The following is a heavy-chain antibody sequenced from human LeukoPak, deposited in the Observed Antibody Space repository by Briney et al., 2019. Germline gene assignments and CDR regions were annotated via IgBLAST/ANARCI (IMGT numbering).Heavy chain of an antibody. V-gene: IGHV7-4-1*02. CDR3: ARVKLESYYSYGLDV. CDR2: INTNTGNP. CDR1: GYTFTSYA. D-gene: IGHD1-1*01. Sequence: APVKVSCKTSGYTFTSYAMNWVRQAPGQGLEWMGWINTNTGNPTYAQGFTGRFVFSLDTSVSTAYLQISSLKAEDTAVYYCARVKLESYYSYGLDVWGQGTTVTVSS. J-gene: IGHJ6*02.